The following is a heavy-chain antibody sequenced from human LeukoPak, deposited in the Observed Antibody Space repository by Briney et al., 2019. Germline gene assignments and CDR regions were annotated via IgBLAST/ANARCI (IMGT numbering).Heavy chain of an antibody. D-gene: IGHD2-15*01. V-gene: IGHV4-34*01. CDR1: GGSFSGYY. J-gene: IGHJ5*02. Sequence: SETLSLTCAVYGGSFSGYYWSWIRQPPGKGLEWIGEINHSGSTNYNPSLKSRVTISVDTSKNQFSLKLSSVTAADTAVYYCARGRIVVVVAAPGWWFDPWGQGTLVTVSS. CDR2: INHSGST. CDR3: ARGRIVVVVAAPGWWFDP.